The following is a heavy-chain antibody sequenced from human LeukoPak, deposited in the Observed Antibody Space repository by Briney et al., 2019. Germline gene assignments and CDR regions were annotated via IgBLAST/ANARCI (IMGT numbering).Heavy chain of an antibody. CDR3: ARDFSPSGYDFYFDF. J-gene: IGHJ4*02. V-gene: IGHV1-69*01. CDR1: GGTFSSYA. D-gene: IGHD5-12*01. CDR2: IIPIFCTA. Sequence: SVTVSCKASGGTFSSYAISWVPQAPGQGLEWMGGIIPIFCTANYAQKFQGRVTITADESTSTAYMELSSLRSEDTEVYYCARDFSPSGYDFYFDFWGQGTLVTVSS.